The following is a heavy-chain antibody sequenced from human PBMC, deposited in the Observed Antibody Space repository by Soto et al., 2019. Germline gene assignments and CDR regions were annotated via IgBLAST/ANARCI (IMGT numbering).Heavy chain of an antibody. Sequence: QVQLSQFGAEVKKPGASVKVSCKASGYSFTTFHIHWVRQAPGQGIEWMGMIDPSGGITRDAQRQHGRITMTRDELTSTVYMELRSLTSEETISYYCARDGIGHDNYETTGYYFDHWGKGTLVTVSS. CDR1: GYSFTTFH. J-gene: IGHJ4*02. V-gene: IGHV1-46*01. D-gene: IGHD3-22*01. CDR3: ARDGIGHDNYETTGYYFDH. CDR2: IDPSGGIT.